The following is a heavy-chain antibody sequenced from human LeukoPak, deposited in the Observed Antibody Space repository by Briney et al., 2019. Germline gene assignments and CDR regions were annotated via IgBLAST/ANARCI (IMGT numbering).Heavy chain of an antibody. CDR3: ARALVD. CDR1: GFTFSSYG. V-gene: IGHV3-30*02. J-gene: IGHJ4*02. Sequence: GGSLRLSCSASGFTFSSYGIHWVRQAPGKGLEWVAFIQYDGSNKFYADSVKGRFTISRDNSKNTLYLQMNSLRAEDTAVYYCARALVDWGQGTLVTVSS. CDR2: IQYDGSNK. D-gene: IGHD2-15*01.